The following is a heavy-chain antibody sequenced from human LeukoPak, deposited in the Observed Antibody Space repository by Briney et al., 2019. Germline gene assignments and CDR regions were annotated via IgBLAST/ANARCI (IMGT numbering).Heavy chain of an antibody. CDR1: GFTFSDYG. CDR3: ARDWCRGNSYYFVY. Sequence: PGTSLRLSCAASGFTFSDYGMHWVRLAPGKGLECVAVVSHDETRKNYGESVKGRFTISRDNSANFVYLQMDSLTIEDTAVYFCARDWCRGNSYYFVYWGQGTLVTVSS. D-gene: IGHD4-23*01. CDR2: VSHDETRK. J-gene: IGHJ4*02. V-gene: IGHV3-30*03.